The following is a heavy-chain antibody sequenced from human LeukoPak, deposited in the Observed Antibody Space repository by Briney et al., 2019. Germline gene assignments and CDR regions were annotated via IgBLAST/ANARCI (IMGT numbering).Heavy chain of an antibody. V-gene: IGHV3-7*01. CDR2: IKQDGSEK. CDR1: GFTFSSYW. CDR3: VRYYDSSGYAPPYYFDY. Sequence: GGSLRLSCAASGFTFSSYWMSWVRQAPGKGLEWVANIKQDGSEKYYVDSVKGRFTISRDNAKNSLYLQMNSLRAEDTAVYYCVRYYDSSGYAPPYYFDYWGQGTLVTVSS. J-gene: IGHJ4*02. D-gene: IGHD3-22*01.